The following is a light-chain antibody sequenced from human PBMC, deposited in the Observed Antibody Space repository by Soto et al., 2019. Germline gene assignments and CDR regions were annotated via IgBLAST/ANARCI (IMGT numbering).Light chain of an antibody. CDR2: GAS. J-gene: IGKJ1*01. Sequence: EIVLTQSPGTLSLSPGESATLSCRASQSVTSSFLAWYQQKPGQAPRLLIYGASRRATGIPDRFSGSGSGTDFTLTISSLEPQDFAMYYCQQYASSPETFGQGTKVEFK. CDR3: QQYASSPET. CDR1: QSVTSSF. V-gene: IGKV3-20*01.